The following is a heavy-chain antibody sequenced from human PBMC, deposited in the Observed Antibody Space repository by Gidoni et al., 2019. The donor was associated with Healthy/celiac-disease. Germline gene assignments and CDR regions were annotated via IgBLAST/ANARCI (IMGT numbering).Heavy chain of an antibody. V-gene: IGHV4-39*07. J-gene: IGHJ4*02. CDR3: APRFNEPELYSSGWYYFDY. D-gene: IGHD6-19*01. CDR1: GGSISSSSYY. CDR2: IYYRGST. Sequence: QLQLQASGPGLVKPSETLSLTCTVSGGSISSSSYYWGWIRQPPGKGLEWIGRIYYRGSTYYNPSLKSRVTISEDTSKNQCSLKLSSVTAADTAVYYCAPRFNEPELYSSGWYYFDYWGQGTLVTVSS.